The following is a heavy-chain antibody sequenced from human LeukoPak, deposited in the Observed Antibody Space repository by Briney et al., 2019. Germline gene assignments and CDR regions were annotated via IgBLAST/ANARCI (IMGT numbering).Heavy chain of an antibody. Sequence: VASVTVSCTASGGTFSSYAISWVRQAPGQGLEWMGWISAYNDNTNYAQKLQGRVTMTTDTSTSTAYMELRSLRSDDTAVYYCARAPPKDPIVGATDFAFDIWGQGTMVTVSS. CDR1: GGTFSSYA. CDR3: ARAPPKDPIVGATDFAFDI. CDR2: ISAYNDNT. J-gene: IGHJ3*02. V-gene: IGHV1-18*01. D-gene: IGHD1-26*01.